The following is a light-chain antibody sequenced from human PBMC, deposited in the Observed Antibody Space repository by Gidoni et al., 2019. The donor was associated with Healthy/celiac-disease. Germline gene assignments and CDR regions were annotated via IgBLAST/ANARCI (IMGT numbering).Light chain of an antibody. CDR1: QSISSW. CDR3: QQYNSYSRT. Sequence: IQMTQSPSTLSASVGDRVTITCRASQSISSWLAWYQQTPGKAPKLLIYKASSLESGVPSRFSGSGSGTEFTLTISSLQPDDFATYYCQQYNSYSRTFGQGTKVEIK. V-gene: IGKV1-5*03. J-gene: IGKJ1*01. CDR2: KAS.